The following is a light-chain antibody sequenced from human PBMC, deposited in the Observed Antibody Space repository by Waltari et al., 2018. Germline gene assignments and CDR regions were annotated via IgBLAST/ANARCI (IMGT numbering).Light chain of an antibody. J-gene: IGLJ3*02. V-gene: IGLV2-14*03. CDR1: SSDVGGDNY. Sequence: QSALTQPASVSGSPGQSVTIPCTGTSSDVGGDNYVSWYQQHPGRPPQLMIYDVTKRPSVVSTRFSGSKSGNTASLTIAGLQDEDEADYYCCSYTSSRTWVFGGGTKLTVL. CDR2: DVT. CDR3: CSYTSSRTWV.